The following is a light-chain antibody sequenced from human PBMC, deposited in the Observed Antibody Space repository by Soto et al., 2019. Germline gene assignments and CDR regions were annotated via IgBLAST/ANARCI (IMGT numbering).Light chain of an antibody. CDR2: GAS. CDR1: QSVSSYY. CDR3: QQYTGPPTT. Sequence: EIVLTQSPATLSLSPGERATLSCRASQSVSSYYLAWCQQRPGQAPRLLIYGASTRAAGIPDRFSGSGSGTDFTLTITRLEPEDSAVYFCQQYTGPPTTFGQGTRLEIK. V-gene: IGKV3-20*01. J-gene: IGKJ5*01.